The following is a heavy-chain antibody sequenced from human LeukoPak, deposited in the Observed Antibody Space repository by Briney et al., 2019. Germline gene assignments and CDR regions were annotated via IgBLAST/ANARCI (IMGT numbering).Heavy chain of an antibody. CDR3: ARDLAGFGGYSYGMVDY. D-gene: IGHD5-18*01. CDR1: GDSVSSNSAT. CDR2: TYYRSKWYN. Sequence: SQTLSLTCAISGDSVSSNSATWNWIRQSPSRVLEWLGRTYYRSKWYNDYALSVKSRITINPDTSKNQFSLHLNSVTPEDTAVYYCARDLAGFGGYSYGMVDYWGQGNLVTVSS. V-gene: IGHV6-1*01. J-gene: IGHJ4*02.